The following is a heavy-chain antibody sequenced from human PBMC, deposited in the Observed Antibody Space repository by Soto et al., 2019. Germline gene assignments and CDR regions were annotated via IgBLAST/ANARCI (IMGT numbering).Heavy chain of an antibody. D-gene: IGHD1-26*01. Sequence: SETLSLTCAVSGDSINSTDWWNWVRQSPGKGLEWIGEIYHGGNIYYNPSLKSRVTISMDKSKNQFSLNLFYVTAADTAVYYCAGFVIVGALNGFDYWGQGTLVTVSS. CDR1: GDSINSTDW. CDR3: AGFVIVGALNGFDY. V-gene: IGHV4-4*02. CDR2: IYHGGNI. J-gene: IGHJ4*02.